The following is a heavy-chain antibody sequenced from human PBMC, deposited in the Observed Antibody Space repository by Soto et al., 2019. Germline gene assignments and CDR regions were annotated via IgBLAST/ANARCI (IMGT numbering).Heavy chain of an antibody. J-gene: IGHJ4*02. CDR3: AKARTDYGDYGFDY. V-gene: IGHV3-30*18. CDR2: ISYDGSNK. CDR1: GFTFSSYG. Sequence: PGGSLRLSCAASGFTFSSYGMHWVRQAPGKGLEWVAVISYDGSNKYYADSVKGRFTISRDNSKNTLYLQMNSLRAEDTAVYYCAKARTDYGDYGFDYWGQGTLVTVSS. D-gene: IGHD4-17*01.